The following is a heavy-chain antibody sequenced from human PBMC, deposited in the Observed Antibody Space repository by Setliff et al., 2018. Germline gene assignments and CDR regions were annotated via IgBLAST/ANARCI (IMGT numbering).Heavy chain of an antibody. Sequence: LRLSCAASVFVVMNNEMSWVRQAPGKGLEWLASINPDGSEKYYVDSVKGRFTISRDNAKNSLSLQMNNLRTEDTAVYYCFGAGTCSYWGQGTLVTVSS. CDR2: INPDGSEK. CDR1: VFVVMNNE. D-gene: IGHD3-10*01. J-gene: IGHJ4*02. V-gene: IGHV3-7*01. CDR3: FGAGTCSY.